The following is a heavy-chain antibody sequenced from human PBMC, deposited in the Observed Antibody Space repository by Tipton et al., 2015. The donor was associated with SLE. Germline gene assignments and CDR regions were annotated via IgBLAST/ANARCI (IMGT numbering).Heavy chain of an antibody. CDR2: INHSGST. CDR3: ARGVLGGSYPY. V-gene: IGHV4-34*01. Sequence: TLSLTCAVCGGSFSGYYWTWIRQPPGKGLEWIGEINHSGSTNYNPSLKSRVTISVDTSKNQFSLKLSSVTAADTAVYYCARGVLGGSYPYWGQGTLVTVSS. D-gene: IGHD1-26*01. J-gene: IGHJ4*02. CDR1: GGSFSGYY.